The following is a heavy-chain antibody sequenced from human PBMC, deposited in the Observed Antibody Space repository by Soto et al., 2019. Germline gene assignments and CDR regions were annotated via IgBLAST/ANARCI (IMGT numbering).Heavy chain of an antibody. CDR1: GFAFSSYG. D-gene: IGHD5-18*01. V-gene: IGHV3-30*03. Sequence: QAQMVESGGGVVQPGRSLRLSCAASGFAFSSYGMHWVRQAPGTGLGWVAVISYDGSLQHYADSVKGRFTISRDNSKNMVRLQMSSLRAEDTAVYYCVSDRGYGHASVPYSWGQGTLVSVSS. J-gene: IGHJ1*01. CDR2: ISYDGSLQ. CDR3: VSDRGYGHASVPYS.